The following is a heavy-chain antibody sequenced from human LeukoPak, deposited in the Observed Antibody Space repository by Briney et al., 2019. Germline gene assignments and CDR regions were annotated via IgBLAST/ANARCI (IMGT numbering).Heavy chain of an antibody. Sequence: PGGSLRLSCAASGFTFSSYSMNWVRRAPGKGLEWVSSISSSSSYIYYADSVKGRFTISRDNAKNSLYLQMNSLRAEDTAVYYCARGGIAAAGLFDYWGQGTLVTVSS. V-gene: IGHV3-21*01. D-gene: IGHD6-13*01. J-gene: IGHJ4*02. CDR1: GFTFSSYS. CDR2: ISSSSSYI. CDR3: ARGGIAAAGLFDY.